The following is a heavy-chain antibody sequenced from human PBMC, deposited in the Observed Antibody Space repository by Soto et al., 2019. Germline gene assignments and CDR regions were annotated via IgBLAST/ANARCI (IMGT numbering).Heavy chain of an antibody. CDR1: GGTFSSYA. CDR3: ASSGLDYYDSSGYDNWFDP. J-gene: IGHJ5*02. D-gene: IGHD3-22*01. CDR2: IIPIFGTA. Sequence: SVKVSCKASGGTFSSYAISWVLQAPGQGLEWMGGIIPIFGTANYAQKFQGRVTITADESTSTAYMELSSLRSEDTAVYYCASSGLDYYDSSGYDNWFDPWGQGTLVTVST. V-gene: IGHV1-69*13.